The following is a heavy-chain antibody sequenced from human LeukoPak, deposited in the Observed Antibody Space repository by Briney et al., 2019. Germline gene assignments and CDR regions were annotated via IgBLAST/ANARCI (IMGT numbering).Heavy chain of an antibody. CDR2: INWNGGST. CDR1: GFTFDDYG. J-gene: IGHJ4*02. Sequence: GSLRLSCAASGFTFDDYGMSWVRQAPGKGLEWVSGINWNGGSTGYADSVKGRFTISRDNAKNSLYLQMNSLRAEDTAVYYCARPPYGDPRPYYFDYWGQGTLVTVSS. V-gene: IGHV3-20*04. CDR3: ARPPYGDPRPYYFDY. D-gene: IGHD4-17*01.